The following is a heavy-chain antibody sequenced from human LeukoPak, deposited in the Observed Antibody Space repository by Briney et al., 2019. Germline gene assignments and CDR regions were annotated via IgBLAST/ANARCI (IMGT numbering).Heavy chain of an antibody. V-gene: IGHV5-51*01. Sequence: GESLKISCKGSGYSFTSYRIGWVRQMPGKGLEWMGIIYPGDSDTRYSPSFQGQVTISADKSISTAYLQWSSLKASDTAMYYCARHAGIAAGGGDYMDVWGKGTTVTVSS. J-gene: IGHJ6*03. CDR2: IYPGDSDT. D-gene: IGHD6-13*01. CDR1: GYSFTSYR. CDR3: ARHAGIAAGGGDYMDV.